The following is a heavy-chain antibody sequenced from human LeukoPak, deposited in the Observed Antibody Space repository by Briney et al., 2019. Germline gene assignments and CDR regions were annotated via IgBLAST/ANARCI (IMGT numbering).Heavy chain of an antibody. CDR1: GFTFSSYV. J-gene: IGHJ4*02. D-gene: IGHD3-10*01. V-gene: IGHV3-23*01. Sequence: PGRSLRLSCAASGFTFSSYVMSWVRQAPGKGLEWVSGISGSGGGTYYADSVKGRFTISRDNSKNTLYLQMNSLRAEDTAVYYCAKDRAVRGVITLDYWGQGTLVTVSS. CDR3: AKDRAVRGVITLDY. CDR2: ISGSGGGT.